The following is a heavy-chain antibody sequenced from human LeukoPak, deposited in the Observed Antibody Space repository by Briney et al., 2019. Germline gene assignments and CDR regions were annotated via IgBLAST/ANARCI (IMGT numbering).Heavy chain of an antibody. V-gene: IGHV1-2*02. D-gene: IGHD6-19*01. CDR1: GYTFTDYY. Sequence: ASVKVSCKASGYTFTDYYIHWVRQAPGQGLEWMGWIAPNSGDTNYAQRFQDRVTMTRDTSISTAYMELSRLKFDDTAVYYCARDIGSCGYWIGGNYWGQGTLVTVSS. CDR3: ARDIGSCGYWIGGNY. J-gene: IGHJ4*02. CDR2: IAPNSGDT.